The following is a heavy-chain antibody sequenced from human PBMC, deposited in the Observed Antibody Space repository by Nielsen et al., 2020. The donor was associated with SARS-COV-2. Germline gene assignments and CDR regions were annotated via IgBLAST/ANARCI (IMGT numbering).Heavy chain of an antibody. D-gene: IGHD2-15*01. Sequence: ASVKVSCKASGYTFTGYYMHWVRQAPGQGLEWMGWINPNSGGTNYAQKFQGWVTMTRDTSISTAYMELSRLRSDDTAVYYCATAPTLAGGYYGMDVWGQGTTVTVSS. J-gene: IGHJ6*02. CDR3: ATAPTLAGGYYGMDV. CDR2: INPNSGGT. V-gene: IGHV1-2*04. CDR1: GYTFTGYY.